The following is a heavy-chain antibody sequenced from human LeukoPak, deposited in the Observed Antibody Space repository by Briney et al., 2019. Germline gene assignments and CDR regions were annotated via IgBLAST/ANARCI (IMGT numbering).Heavy chain of an antibody. CDR1: GGSISSGGYY. J-gene: IGHJ4*02. CDR2: IYYSGST. CDR3: ARDRRVVAAPLFDY. D-gene: IGHD2-15*01. V-gene: IGHV4-31*03. Sequence: PSQTLSLTCTVSGGSISSGGYYWSWIRQHPGRGLEWIGYIYYSGSTYYNPSLKSRVTISVDTSKNQFSLKLSSVTAADTAVYYYARDRRVVAAPLFDYWGQGTLVTVSS.